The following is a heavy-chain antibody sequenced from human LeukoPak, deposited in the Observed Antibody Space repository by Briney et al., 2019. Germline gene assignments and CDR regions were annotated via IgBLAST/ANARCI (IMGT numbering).Heavy chain of an antibody. CDR1: GYTFTAYY. CDR2: INPDSGGV. Sequence: HVASVKVSCKASGYTFTAYYIHWVRQAPGQGLEWMGWINPDSGGVNYAQKFQDRVTMTRDTSISTAYMEVSRLRSDDTAVYYCARWGSGHGDYWGQGTLVTVSS. J-gene: IGHJ4*02. D-gene: IGHD3-16*01. CDR3: ARWGSGHGDY. V-gene: IGHV1-2*02.